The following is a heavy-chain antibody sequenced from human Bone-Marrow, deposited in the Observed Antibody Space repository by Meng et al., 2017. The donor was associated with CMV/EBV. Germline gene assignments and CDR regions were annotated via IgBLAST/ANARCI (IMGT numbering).Heavy chain of an antibody. CDR1: GFTFSNAW. D-gene: IGHD2-8*01. CDR2: IKSKTDGGTT. V-gene: IGHV3-15*01. J-gene: IGHJ4*02. Sequence: ETLSLTCAASGFTFSNAWMSWVRQAPGKGLEWVGRIKSKTDGGTTDYAAPVKGRFTISRDDSKNTLYLQMNSLKTEDTAVYYCTTDPVLMVYATDYWGQGTLVTVSS. CDR3: TTDPVLMVYATDY.